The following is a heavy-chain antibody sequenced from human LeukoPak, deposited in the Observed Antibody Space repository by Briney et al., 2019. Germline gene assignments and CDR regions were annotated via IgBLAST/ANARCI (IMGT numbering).Heavy chain of an antibody. CDR3: AKDCYDSSGYYIFDY. D-gene: IGHD3-22*01. V-gene: IGHV3-9*01. CDR2: ISWNSGSI. Sequence: GGSLRLSCAASGFTFDDYAMHWVRQAPGKGLEWVSGISWNSGSIGYADSVKGRFTISRDNAKNSLYLQMNSLRAEDTALYYCAKDCYDSSGYYIFDYWGQGTLVTVSS. J-gene: IGHJ4*02. CDR1: GFTFDDYA.